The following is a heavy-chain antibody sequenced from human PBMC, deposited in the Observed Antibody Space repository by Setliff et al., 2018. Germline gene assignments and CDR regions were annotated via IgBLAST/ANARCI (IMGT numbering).Heavy chain of an antibody. V-gene: IGHV4-31*11. CDR1: GGSFSGYY. CDR3: ARVALVVVIRNAFDI. CDR2: IYYSGST. Sequence: SETLSLTCAVYGGSFSGYYWSWIRQHPGKGLEWIGYIYYSGSTYYNPSLKSRVTISVDTSKNQFSLKLSSVTAADTAVYYCARVALVVVIRNAFDIWGQGTMVTVSS. D-gene: IGHD2-21*01. J-gene: IGHJ3*02.